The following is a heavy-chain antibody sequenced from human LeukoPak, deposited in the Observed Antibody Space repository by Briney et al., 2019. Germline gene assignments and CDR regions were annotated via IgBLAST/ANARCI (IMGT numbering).Heavy chain of an antibody. J-gene: IGHJ4*02. CDR3: ARGYGYGFDY. CDR1: GDSFSSNSAA. Sequence: SQTLSLTCAISGDSFSSNSAAWNWIRQSPSRGLEWLGRTYYRSKWYDHYAVSVKGRVTVNPDTSKNQFSLQLRSVTPEDTAVYYCARGYGYGFDYWGQGTLVTVSS. CDR2: TYYRSKWYD. D-gene: IGHD5-18*01. V-gene: IGHV6-1*01.